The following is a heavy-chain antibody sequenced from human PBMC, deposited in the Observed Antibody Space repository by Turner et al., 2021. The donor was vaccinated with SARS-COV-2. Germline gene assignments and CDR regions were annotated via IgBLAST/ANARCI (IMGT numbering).Heavy chain of an antibody. CDR2: ISYDGSNK. J-gene: IGHJ4*02. CDR1: GFTFSSYG. CDR3: AKGPWYYYDSSGLPYYFDY. D-gene: IGHD3-22*01. V-gene: IGHV3-30*18. Sequence: QVQLVESGGGMVQPGRSLRLSCAASGFTFSSYGMHWVRQAPGKGLEWVAVISYDGSNKYYADSVKGRFTISRDNSKNTLYLQMNSLRAEDTAVYYCAKGPWYYYDSSGLPYYFDYWGQGTLVTVSS.